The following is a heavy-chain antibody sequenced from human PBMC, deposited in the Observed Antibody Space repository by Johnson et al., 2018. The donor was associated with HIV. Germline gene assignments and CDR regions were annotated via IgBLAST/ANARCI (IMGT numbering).Heavy chain of an antibody. V-gene: IGHV3-74*01. CDR3: AKDRGIAARRDAFDI. Sequence: VQLVESGGGVVRPGGSLRLSCAASGFTFDDYGMSWVRQAPGKGLVWVSRTNSDGSTTNYADSVKGRFTISRDKAKNTVHLQMNSLSAEDTAVYYCAKDRGIAARRDAFDIWGQGTMVTVSS. CDR2: TNSDGSTT. D-gene: IGHD6-6*01. J-gene: IGHJ3*02. CDR1: GFTFDDYG.